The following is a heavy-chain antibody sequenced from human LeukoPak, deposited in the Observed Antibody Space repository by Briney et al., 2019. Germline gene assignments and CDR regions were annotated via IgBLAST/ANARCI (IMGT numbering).Heavy chain of an antibody. V-gene: IGHV4-34*01. D-gene: IGHD3-22*01. CDR3: ARLNRYYYDSSGYPHNWFDP. CDR1: GGSFSGYY. J-gene: IGHJ5*02. CDR2: INHSGST. Sequence: SETLSLTCAVYGGSFSGYYWSWIRQPPGKGLEWIGEINHSGSTNYNPSLKSRVTISVDTSKNQFSLKLSSVTAADTAVYYCARLNRYYYDSSGYPHNWFDPWGQGTLVTVSS.